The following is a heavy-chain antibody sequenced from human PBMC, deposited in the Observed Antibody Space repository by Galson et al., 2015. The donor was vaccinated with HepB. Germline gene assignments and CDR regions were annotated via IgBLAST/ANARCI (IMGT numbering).Heavy chain of an antibody. CDR2: IYSDGRT. Sequence: SLRLSCAASGFTVSGNYFSWVRQAPGKGLEWVSLIYSDGRTFFADSVQGRFTISSDTSKNTLYLRMNSLRAEDTAVYYCARDQGDDYTNFYYYHGMDVWGQGTTVT. CDR1: GFTVSGNY. CDR3: ARDQGDDYTNFYYYHGMDV. J-gene: IGHJ6*02. V-gene: IGHV3-66*02. D-gene: IGHD2-2*02.